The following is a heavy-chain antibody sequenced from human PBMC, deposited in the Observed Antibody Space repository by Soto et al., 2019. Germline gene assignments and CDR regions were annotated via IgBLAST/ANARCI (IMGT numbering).Heavy chain of an antibody. Sequence: SETLSLTCTVSGGSITSSSYYWGWIRQPPGEGLEWIGTISYSGISHYTPSLKSRVTTSVDASKKQFSLQLTSVTAADTAIYYCARRAYGMDVWGQGTTVTVSS. J-gene: IGHJ6*02. D-gene: IGHD3-16*01. CDR2: ISYSGIS. CDR1: GGSITSSSYY. V-gene: IGHV4-39*01. CDR3: ARRAYGMDV.